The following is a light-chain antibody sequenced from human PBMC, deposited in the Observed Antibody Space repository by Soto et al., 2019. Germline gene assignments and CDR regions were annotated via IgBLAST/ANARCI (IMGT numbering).Light chain of an antibody. CDR1: NSDIGYYTF. V-gene: IGLV2-14*03. Sequence: QSALAQPASVSGSPGQSITISCTGSNSDIGYYTFVSWYQKHPDKAPKLLIFGVTNRPSGISDRFSGSKSGATASLTISGLQAEDEADYYCSSYTTTNSLVFGTGTKVTVL. CDR2: GVT. CDR3: SSYTTTNSLV. J-gene: IGLJ1*01.